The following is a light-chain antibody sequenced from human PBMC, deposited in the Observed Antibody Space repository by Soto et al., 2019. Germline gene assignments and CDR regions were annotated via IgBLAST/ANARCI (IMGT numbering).Light chain of an antibody. J-gene: IGKJ2*01. Sequence: EIVMTQSPATLSVSPGGRVTLSCRASQSVGSDLAWYQQKPGQAPRLLLFAASARATGIPARFSGSGSGTEFTLTISSLQSEDFALYYCQHYNNWPPEYTFGQGTKLEIK. V-gene: IGKV3-15*01. CDR2: AAS. CDR1: QSVGSD. CDR3: QHYNNWPPEYT.